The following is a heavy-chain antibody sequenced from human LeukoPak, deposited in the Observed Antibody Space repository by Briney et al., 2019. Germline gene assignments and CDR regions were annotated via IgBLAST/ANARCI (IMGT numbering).Heavy chain of an antibody. V-gene: IGHV6-1*01. J-gene: IGHJ4*02. D-gene: IGHD1/OR15-1a*01. Sequence: SQTLSLTCAISGDSVSSNSAAWNWLRQSPSRGLEWLGRTYYRSKWISDYAVSVKSRITINADTSKNPFSLQVNSVTPEDTAVYYCARKGTVTTPFDYWGQGILVTVSS. CDR1: GDSVSSNSAA. CDR3: ARKGTVTTPFDY. CDR2: TYYRSKWIS.